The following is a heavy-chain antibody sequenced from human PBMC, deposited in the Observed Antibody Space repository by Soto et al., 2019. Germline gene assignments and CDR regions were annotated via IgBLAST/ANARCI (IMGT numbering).Heavy chain of an antibody. D-gene: IGHD3-16*02. J-gene: IGHJ4*02. Sequence: EVQLLESGGGLVQPGGSLRLSCAASGFTFSSYAMSWVRQAPGKGLEWVSAISGSGGSTYYADSVKGRFTISRDNSKNTLYLQMNSLRAEDTAVYYCAKDPLMITFGGVIGHDYWGQGTLVTVSS. CDR1: GFTFSSYA. CDR2: ISGSGGST. CDR3: AKDPLMITFGGVIGHDY. V-gene: IGHV3-23*01.